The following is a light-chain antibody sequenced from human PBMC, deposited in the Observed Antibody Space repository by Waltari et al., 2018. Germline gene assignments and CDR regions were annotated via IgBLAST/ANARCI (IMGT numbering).Light chain of an antibody. CDR2: DAS. V-gene: IGKV1-33*01. Sequence: DIQMTQSPSSLSASVGDRVTITCQASQDISNFLNWYQQKPGKAPKLLIYDASILQTGGPSRFRGSGSGSDFTLTISSLEPEDFATYYCQQHDRPPLTFGGGTRVEIK. J-gene: IGKJ4*01. CDR3: QQHDRPPLT. CDR1: QDISNF.